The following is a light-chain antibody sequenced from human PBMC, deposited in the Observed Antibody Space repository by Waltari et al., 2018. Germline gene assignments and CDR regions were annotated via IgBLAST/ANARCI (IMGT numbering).Light chain of an antibody. Sequence: QSVLTQPPSTSGTPGQRVTISCSGPNSKIGTNTVDGYQHFAGTAPKLLIYNSNQRPSGAPDRFSGSKSGTAASLAISGLQSEDEATYYCASWDDSLNGRVFGTGTKVAVL. V-gene: IGLV1-44*01. CDR2: NSN. CDR1: NSKIGTNT. J-gene: IGLJ1*01. CDR3: ASWDDSLNGRV.